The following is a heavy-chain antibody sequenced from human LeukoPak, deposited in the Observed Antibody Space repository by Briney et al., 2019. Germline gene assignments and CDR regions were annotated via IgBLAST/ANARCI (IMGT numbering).Heavy chain of an antibody. CDR3: ARDRGDGVVPAAMLFYYYGMDV. CDR2: IIPIFGTA. D-gene: IGHD2-2*01. Sequence: ASVKVSCKASGGTFRSYAISWVRQAPGQGLEWMGGIIPIFGTANYAQKFQGRVTITADESTSTAYTELSSLRSEDTAVYYCARDRGDGVVPAAMLFYYYGMDVWGKGTTVTVSS. V-gene: IGHV1-69*13. CDR1: GGTFRSYA. J-gene: IGHJ6*04.